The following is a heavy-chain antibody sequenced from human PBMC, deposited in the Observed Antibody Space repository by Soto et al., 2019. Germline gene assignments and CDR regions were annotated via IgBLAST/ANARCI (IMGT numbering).Heavy chain of an antibody. CDR3: ARRYSSGFDY. CDR2: IFYSGST. D-gene: IGHD6-19*01. CDR1: GGSISSYY. V-gene: IGHV4-59*08. Sequence: SETLSLTCTVSGGSISSYYWSWIRQPPGKGLEWIGYIFYSGSTNYDPSLKSRVTVSVDTSKNQFSLKLSSVTAADTAVYYCARRYSSGFDYWGQGTLVTVSS. J-gene: IGHJ4*02.